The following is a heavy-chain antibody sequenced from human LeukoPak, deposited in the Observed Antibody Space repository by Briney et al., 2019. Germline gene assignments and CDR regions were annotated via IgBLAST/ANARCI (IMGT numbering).Heavy chain of an antibody. Sequence: ASVKVSCKASGYTFTSYYMHWVRQAPGQGVEWMGIINPSGGSTSYAQKFQGRVTITRDTSTSTVYMELSSLRSEDTAVYYCARVPMYDSSGYYIDFDYWGQGTLVTVSS. D-gene: IGHD3-22*01. V-gene: IGHV1-46*01. J-gene: IGHJ4*02. CDR3: ARVPMYDSSGYYIDFDY. CDR2: INPSGGST. CDR1: GYTFTSYY.